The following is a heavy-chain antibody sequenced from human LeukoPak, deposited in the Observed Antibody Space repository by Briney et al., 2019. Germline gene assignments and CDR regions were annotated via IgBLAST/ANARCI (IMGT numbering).Heavy chain of an antibody. D-gene: IGHD3-9*01. CDR3: ARFMAGYYSSGYY. CDR2: ISGGGGST. J-gene: IGHJ4*02. Sequence: GGSLRLSCAASGFSFSSYAMSWVRQAPGKGLEWVSAISGGGGSTYYADSVKGRFTISRDNSKNTLYLQMNSLTAGDTAVYYCARFMAGYYSSGYYWGQGTLVTVSS. V-gene: IGHV3-23*01. CDR1: GFSFSSYA.